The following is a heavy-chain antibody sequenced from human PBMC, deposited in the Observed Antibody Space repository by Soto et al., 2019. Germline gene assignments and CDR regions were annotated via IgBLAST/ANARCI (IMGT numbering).Heavy chain of an antibody. CDR2: IGSSSSYT. Sequence: QVQLVESGVDLVKPGGSLRLSCAASGFPFSDYYMSWIRQAPGKGLEWVSSIGSSSSYTNYADSVKGRFTISRDNAKNSLYLQMNSLRAEDTAVYYCARRRPTGYYNYWGQGTLVTVSA. CDR3: ARRRPTGYYNY. V-gene: IGHV3-11*05. J-gene: IGHJ4*02. CDR1: GFPFSDYY. D-gene: IGHD3-9*01.